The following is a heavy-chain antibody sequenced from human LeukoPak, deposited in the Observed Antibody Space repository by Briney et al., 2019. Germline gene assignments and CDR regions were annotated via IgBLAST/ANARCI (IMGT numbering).Heavy chain of an antibody. CDR3: ARIYCSSTNCYRHFDY. V-gene: IGHV3-7*01. J-gene: IGHJ4*02. CDR1: GFTFGTYW. D-gene: IGHD2-2*01. CDR2: MKQDGSEK. Sequence: PGGSLRLSCTASGFTFGTYWMTWVRQAPGKVLGLGANMKQDGSEKYYVDSVKGRFTISRDNAKNSLYLQMNSLRAEDTAVYYCARIYCSSTNCYRHFDYWGQGTLVTVSS.